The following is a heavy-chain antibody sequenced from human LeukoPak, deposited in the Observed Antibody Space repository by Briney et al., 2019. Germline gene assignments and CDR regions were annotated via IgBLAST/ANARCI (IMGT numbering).Heavy chain of an antibody. CDR3: ARGRNSGYDYEVDY. J-gene: IGHJ4*02. CDR2: IKTNTGNP. CDR1: GYTFTSYA. V-gene: IGHV7-4-1*02. Sequence: ASVKVSCKASGYTFTSYAMNWVRQAPGQGLEWMGWIKTNTGNPTYAQGFTGRFVFSLDTSVSTAYLQISSLKAEDTAVYYCARGRNSGYDYEVDYWGQGTLVTVSS. D-gene: IGHD5-12*01.